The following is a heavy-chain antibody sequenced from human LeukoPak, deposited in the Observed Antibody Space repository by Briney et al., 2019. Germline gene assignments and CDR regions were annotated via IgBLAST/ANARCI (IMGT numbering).Heavy chain of an antibody. Sequence: GGSLRLSCAASGFTFSSYAMHWVRQAPGKGLEWVAVISYDGSNKYYADSVKGRFTISRDNSKNTLYLQMNSLRAEDTAVYYCARQYSRYYYYMDVWGKGTTVTVSS. J-gene: IGHJ6*03. D-gene: IGHD2-21*01. V-gene: IGHV3-30*04. CDR2: ISYDGSNK. CDR3: ARQYSRYYYYMDV. CDR1: GFTFSSYA.